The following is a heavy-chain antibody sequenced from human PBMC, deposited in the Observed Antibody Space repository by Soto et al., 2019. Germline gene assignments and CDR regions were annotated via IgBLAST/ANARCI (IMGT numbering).Heavy chain of an antibody. CDR1: GFTVSSNY. Sequence: EVQLVESGGGLIQPGGSLRLSCAASGFTVSSNYMSWVRQAPGKGLEWVSAISGSGGSTYYADSVKGRFTISRDNSKNTLYLQMNSLRAEDTAVYYCAKGRLRPLGNYFDYWGQGTLVTVSS. J-gene: IGHJ4*02. V-gene: IGHV3-23*04. CDR2: ISGSGGST. D-gene: IGHD5-12*01. CDR3: AKGRLRPLGNYFDY.